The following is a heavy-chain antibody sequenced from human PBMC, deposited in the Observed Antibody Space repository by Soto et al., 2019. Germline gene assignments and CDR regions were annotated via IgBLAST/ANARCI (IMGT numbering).Heavy chain of an antibody. CDR3: ATRPRDYYDSSGQDAFDI. Sequence: QVQLVQSGAEVKKPGSSVKVSCKASGGTFSSYTISWVRQAPGQGLEWMGRITPILGIANYAQKFQGRVTITADKSTSTAYMELSSLRSEDTAVYYCATRPRDYYDSSGQDAFDIWGQGTMVTVSS. CDR2: ITPILGIA. J-gene: IGHJ3*02. V-gene: IGHV1-69*02. D-gene: IGHD3-22*01. CDR1: GGTFSSYT.